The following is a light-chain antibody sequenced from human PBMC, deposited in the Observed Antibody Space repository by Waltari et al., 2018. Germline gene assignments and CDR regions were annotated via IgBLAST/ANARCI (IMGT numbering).Light chain of an antibody. Sequence: EIVLTQSPATLSLSPGERATLSCRASQSVVSYLAWYQQKPGQAPRPLLYDASNRATGIPARFSGSGSGTDFTLTISSLEPEDFAIYYCQQRSNRPLTFGGGTKVEIK. CDR3: QQRSNRPLT. CDR2: DAS. J-gene: IGKJ4*01. CDR1: QSVVSY. V-gene: IGKV3-11*01.